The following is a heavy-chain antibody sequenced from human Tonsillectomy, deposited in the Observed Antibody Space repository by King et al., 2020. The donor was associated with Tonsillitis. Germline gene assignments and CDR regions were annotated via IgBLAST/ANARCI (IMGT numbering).Heavy chain of an antibody. Sequence: VQLVESGGGLVQPGGSLRLSCAASGFTFSNYAMSWVRQAPGKGREWVSAISGSGGSTYYADYVKGRFTISRDNSKNKLYLQMNSLRAEDTAVYYCAKDGYYDSSGYDWFDYWGQGTLVTVSS. V-gene: IGHV3-23*04. J-gene: IGHJ4*02. CDR3: AKDGYYDSSGYDWFDY. D-gene: IGHD3-22*01. CDR1: GFTFSNYA. CDR2: ISGSGGST.